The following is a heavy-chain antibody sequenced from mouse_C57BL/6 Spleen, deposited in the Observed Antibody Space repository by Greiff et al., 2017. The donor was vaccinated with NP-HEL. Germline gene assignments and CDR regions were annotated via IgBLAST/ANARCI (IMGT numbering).Heavy chain of an antibody. CDR1: GYTFTSYW. CDR3: ARYYYGRGLFDY. V-gene: IGHV1-72*01. Sequence: VKLQQPGAELVKPGASVKLSCKASGYTFTSYWMHWVKQRPGRGLEWIGRIDPDSGGTKYNEKFKYKATLTVDKSSSTAHMQLSSLTSEDSAVYYCARYYYGRGLFDYWGQGTTLTVSS. J-gene: IGHJ2*01. D-gene: IGHD2-1*01. CDR2: IDPDSGGT.